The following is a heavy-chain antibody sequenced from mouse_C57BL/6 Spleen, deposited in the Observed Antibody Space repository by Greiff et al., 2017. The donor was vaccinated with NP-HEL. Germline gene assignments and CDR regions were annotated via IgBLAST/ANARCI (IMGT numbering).Heavy chain of an antibody. CDR2: IYPGDGDT. CDR3: AIGYGSSGYYFDY. J-gene: IGHJ2*01. Sequence: VQLVESGPELVKPGASVKISCKASGYAFSSSWMNWVKQRPGKGLEWIGRIYPGDGDTNYNQKFKGKATLTVDKTSSTAYMQLSSLTSEDSAVYYCAIGYGSSGYYFDYWGQGTTLTVSS. D-gene: IGHD1-1*01. V-gene: IGHV1-82*01. CDR1: GYAFSSSW.